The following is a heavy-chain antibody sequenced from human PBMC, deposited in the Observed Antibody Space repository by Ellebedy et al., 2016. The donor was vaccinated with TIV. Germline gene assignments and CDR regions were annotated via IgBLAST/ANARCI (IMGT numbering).Heavy chain of an antibody. J-gene: IGHJ4*02. D-gene: IGHD2-21*01. V-gene: IGHV1-2*04. CDR3: ARDGPRWCDY. CDR2: INPNSGGT. Sequence: AASVKVSCKASGGTFSSYAIRWVRQAPGQGLEWMGWINPNSGGTNYAQKFQGWATMTRDTSISTAYMELSRLRSDDTAVYYWARDGPRWCDYWGQGTLVTVSS. CDR1: GGTFSSYA.